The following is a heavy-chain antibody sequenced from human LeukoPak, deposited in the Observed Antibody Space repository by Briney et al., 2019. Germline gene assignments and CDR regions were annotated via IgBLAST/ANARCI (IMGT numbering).Heavy chain of an antibody. CDR1: GFTFSSYG. D-gene: IGHD3-22*01. CDR3: ARINYYDGSGFYRDY. V-gene: IGHV3-33*01. J-gene: IGHJ4*02. Sequence: PGGSLRLSCAASGFTFSSYGMHWVRQAPGKGLEWVAVIWYDGSNKYYADSVKGRFTISRDDSKNTLHLQMNSLRAEDTAVYYCARINYYDGSGFYRDYWGQGTLVTVSS. CDR2: IWYDGSNK.